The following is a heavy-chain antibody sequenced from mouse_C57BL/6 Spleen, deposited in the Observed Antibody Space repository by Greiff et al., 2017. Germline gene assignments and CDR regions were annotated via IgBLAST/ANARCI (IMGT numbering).Heavy chain of an antibody. CDR3: ARHRRYYGSSYWYFDV. CDR2: ISSGGSYT. D-gene: IGHD1-1*01. V-gene: IGHV5-6*01. CDR1: GFTFSSYG. J-gene: IGHJ1*03. Sequence: EVKLMESGGDLVKPGGSLKLSCAASGFTFSSYGMSWVRQTPDKRLEWVATISSGGSYTYYPDSVKGRFTISRDNAKNTLYLQMSSLKSEDTAMYYCARHRRYYGSSYWYFDVWGTGTTVTVSS.